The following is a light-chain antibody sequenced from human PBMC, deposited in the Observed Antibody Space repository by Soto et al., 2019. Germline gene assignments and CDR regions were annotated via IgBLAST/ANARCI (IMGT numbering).Light chain of an antibody. Sequence: DIVMTQSPDALSGSRGDRATINCKSNQSVLYSSNNKNYLAWYQQKPGQPPKLLIYWASTRESGVPDRFSGSGSGTDFTLTISSLQAEDVAVYYCQQYYSTWTFGQGTKVDIK. V-gene: IGKV4-1*01. CDR3: QQYYSTWT. J-gene: IGKJ1*01. CDR2: WAS. CDR1: QSVLYSSNNKNY.